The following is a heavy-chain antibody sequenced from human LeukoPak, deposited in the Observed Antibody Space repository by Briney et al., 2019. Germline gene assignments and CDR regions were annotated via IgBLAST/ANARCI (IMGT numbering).Heavy chain of an antibody. CDR3: AKGTTWAFDV. V-gene: IGHV3-23*01. J-gene: IGHJ3*01. CDR1: GFTFSSYA. Sequence: GGSLRLSCAASGFTFSSYAMSWVRQAPGKGPEWVSAISAGGGSTYYADSVQGRFTISRDNSKNTLYLQMNSLRAEDTAVYYCAKGTTWAFDVWGQGTMVTVSS. CDR2: ISAGGGST.